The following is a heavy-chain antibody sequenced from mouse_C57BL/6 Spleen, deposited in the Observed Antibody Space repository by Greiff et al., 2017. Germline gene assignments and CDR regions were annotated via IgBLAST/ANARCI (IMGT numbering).Heavy chain of an antibody. Sequence: EVKLMESGGGLVKPGGSLKLSCAASGFTFSDYGMHWVRQAPEKGLEWVAYISSGSSTIYYADTVKGRFTISRDNAKNTLCLQMTSLRSEDTAMYYCATYSVYFDYWGQGTTLTVSS. D-gene: IGHD1-1*01. CDR1: GFTFSDYG. CDR3: ATYSVYFDY. V-gene: IGHV5-17*01. J-gene: IGHJ2*01. CDR2: ISSGSSTI.